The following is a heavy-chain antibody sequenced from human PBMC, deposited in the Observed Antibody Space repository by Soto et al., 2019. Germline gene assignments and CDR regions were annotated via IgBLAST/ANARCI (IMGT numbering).Heavy chain of an antibody. Sequence: SETLSLTCTVSGGSISSSSYYWGWIRQPPGKGLEWIGSIYYSGSTYYNPSLKSRVTISVDTSKNQFSLKLSSVTAADTAVYYCARQVGATTFPDPWGQGTLLTVSS. D-gene: IGHD1-26*01. CDR3: ARQVGATTFPDP. CDR1: GGSISSSSYY. V-gene: IGHV4-39*01. J-gene: IGHJ5*02. CDR2: IYYSGST.